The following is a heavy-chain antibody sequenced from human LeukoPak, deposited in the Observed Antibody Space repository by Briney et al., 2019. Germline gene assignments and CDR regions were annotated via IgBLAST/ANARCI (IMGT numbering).Heavy chain of an antibody. CDR3: ARVPISSGWSSGQSYYFDY. CDR2: INPNSGGT. D-gene: IGHD6-19*01. V-gene: IGHV1-2*02. Sequence: ASVKVSCKASGYTFTGYYMHWVRQAPGQGLEWMGWINPNSGGTNYAQKFQSRVTMTRDTSISTAYMELSRLRSDDTAVYYCARVPISSGWSSGQSYYFDYWGQGTLVTVSS. CDR1: GYTFTGYY. J-gene: IGHJ4*02.